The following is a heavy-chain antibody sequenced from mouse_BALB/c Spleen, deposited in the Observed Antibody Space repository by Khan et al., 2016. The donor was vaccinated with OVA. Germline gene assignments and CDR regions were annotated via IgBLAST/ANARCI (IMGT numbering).Heavy chain of an antibody. CDR1: GYMFTEYI. Sequence: VQLQESGAELVKPGASVKLSCTASGYMFTEYIIHWVKQRSGQGLEWIGWFYPGTGSIKNNEKFKDKATLTADKSSSTVYMELSRLTSEDSAVYFCARHGRYGNLFDYWGQGTALTVSS. J-gene: IGHJ2*01. V-gene: IGHV1-62-2*01. CDR3: ARHGRYGNLFDY. D-gene: IGHD2-1*01. CDR2: FYPGTGSI.